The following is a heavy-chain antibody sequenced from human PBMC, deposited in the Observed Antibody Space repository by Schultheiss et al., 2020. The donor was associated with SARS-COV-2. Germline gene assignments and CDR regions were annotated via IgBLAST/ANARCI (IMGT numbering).Heavy chain of an antibody. D-gene: IGHD3-22*01. CDR1: GFTFSSYA. CDR3: ARADSSGYFSY. CDR2: ISGSGGST. V-gene: IGHV3-23*01. Sequence: GGSLRLSCAASGFTFSSYAMSWVRQAPGKGLGWVSAISGSGGSTYYADSVKGRFTISRDNSKNTLYLQMNSLRAEDTAVYYCARADSSGYFSYWGQGTLVTVSS. J-gene: IGHJ4*02.